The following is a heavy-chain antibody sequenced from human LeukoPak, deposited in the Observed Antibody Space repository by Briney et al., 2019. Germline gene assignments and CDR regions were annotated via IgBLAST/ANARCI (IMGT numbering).Heavy chain of an antibody. CDR1: GGTLSSYA. J-gene: IGHJ6*03. CDR2: IIPIFGTA. Sequence: SVKVSCKASGGTLSSYAISWVRQAPGQGLEWRGGIIPIFGTANYAQKFQGRVTITADESTSTAYMELSSLRSEDTAVYYCARVGRYYYYYMDVWGKGTTVTVSS. V-gene: IGHV1-69*13. CDR3: ARVGRYYYYYMDV. D-gene: IGHD3-16*01.